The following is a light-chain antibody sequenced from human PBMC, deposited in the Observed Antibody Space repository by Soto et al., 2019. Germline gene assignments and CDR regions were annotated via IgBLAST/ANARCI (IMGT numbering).Light chain of an antibody. V-gene: IGKV3-20*01. Sequence: EIVLTQSPGTLSLSPGERATLSCRASQSVSSSYLAWYQQKPGHAPRLLIYGASSRATGIPDRFSGSGSGTDFTLTIRRQEPEDFAVYYCQQYGSSPGAFGPGTKVDIK. CDR3: QQYGSSPGA. CDR1: QSVSSSY. CDR2: GAS. J-gene: IGKJ3*01.